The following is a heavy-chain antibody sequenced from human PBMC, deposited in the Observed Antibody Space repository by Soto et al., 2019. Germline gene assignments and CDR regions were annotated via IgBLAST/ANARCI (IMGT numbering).Heavy chain of an antibody. V-gene: IGHV4-59*05. Sequence: SETLSLTYTVSGGSIGSFYWSWFRQPPGKGLEWIGSIYYSGSTYYNPSLKSRVTISVDTSKNQFSLKLSSVTAADTAVYYCAKHGSGSYRSWFDPWGQGTLVTVSS. D-gene: IGHD3-10*01. J-gene: IGHJ5*02. CDR1: GGSIGSFY. CDR3: AKHGSGSYRSWFDP. CDR2: IYYSGST.